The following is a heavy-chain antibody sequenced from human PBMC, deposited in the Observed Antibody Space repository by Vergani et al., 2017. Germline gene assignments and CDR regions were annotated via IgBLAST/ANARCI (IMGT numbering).Heavy chain of an antibody. CDR2: INHSGST. J-gene: IGHJ5*02. Sequence: QVQLQQWGAGLLKPSETLSLTCAVYGGSFSGYYWSWIRQPPGKGLEWIGEINHSGSTNYNPSLKSRVTISVVTSKNQFSLKVSSVTAADTAVYYCARRHGSVSYYNQRTNWFDPWGQGTLVTVSS. CDR3: ARRHGSVSYYNQRTNWFDP. CDR1: GGSFSGYY. V-gene: IGHV4-34*01. D-gene: IGHD3-10*01.